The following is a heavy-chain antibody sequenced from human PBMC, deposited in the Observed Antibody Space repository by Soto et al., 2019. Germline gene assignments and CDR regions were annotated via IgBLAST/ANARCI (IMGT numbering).Heavy chain of an antibody. D-gene: IGHD6-13*01. V-gene: IGHV3-73*01. CDR3: AKGRGSSSSSWYYSGYGFDS. CDR1: GFTFGASA. J-gene: IGHJ5*01. Sequence: GGSLRLSCAASGFTFGASALQWVRQASGKGLEWLGRIGSRGETYATTYNAVSVKGHFTISRDNSKNTLYLQMNSLRAEHTAVYYCAKGRGSSSSSWYYSGYGFDSWGQGALVTVSS. CDR2: IGSRGETYAT.